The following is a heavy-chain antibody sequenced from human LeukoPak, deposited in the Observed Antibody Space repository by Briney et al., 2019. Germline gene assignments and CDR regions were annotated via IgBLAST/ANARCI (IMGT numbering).Heavy chain of an antibody. D-gene: IGHD3-3*01. CDR1: GFTFSNYW. V-gene: IGHV3-74*01. J-gene: IGHJ4*02. CDR3: ARDKSSYYDFWSGFNHASDY. CDR2: INNDGSGT. Sequence: GGALRLSCAASGFTFSNYWMHWVRQVPGKGLVWVSRINNDGSGTSYADSVKGRFTMSRDNAKNTVYLQMDSLRVEDTAVYYCARDKSSYYDFWSGFNHASDYWGQGTLVTVSS.